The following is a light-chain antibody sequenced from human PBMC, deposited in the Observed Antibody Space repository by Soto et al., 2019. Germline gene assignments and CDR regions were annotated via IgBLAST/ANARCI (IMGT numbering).Light chain of an antibody. J-gene: IGLJ2*01. CDR1: SGSVSTSYY. V-gene: IGLV8-61*01. CDR2: STN. Sequence: QTVVTQEPSFSVSPGGTVTLTCGLSSGSVSTSYYPSWYQQTPGQAPRTLIYSTNTRSSGVPDRFSGSILGNKAALTITGGQADDESDYYCVLYMGSGISFGGGTKLTVL. CDR3: VLYMGSGIS.